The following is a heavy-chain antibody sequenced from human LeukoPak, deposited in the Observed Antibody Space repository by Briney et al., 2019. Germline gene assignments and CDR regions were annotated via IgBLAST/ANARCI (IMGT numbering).Heavy chain of an antibody. V-gene: IGHV4-61*01. Sequence: PSETLSLTCTVSGGSTSSANYYWSWIRQPPGKGLEWIGYIYYSGSTNYNPSLKSRVTISVDTSKNQFSLKLSSVTAADTAVYYCARSGAYCGGDCYSWQNYYYYYYMDVWGKGTTVTVSS. CDR1: GGSTSSANYY. D-gene: IGHD2-21*01. J-gene: IGHJ6*03. CDR2: IYYSGST. CDR3: ARSGAYCGGDCYSWQNYYYYYYMDV.